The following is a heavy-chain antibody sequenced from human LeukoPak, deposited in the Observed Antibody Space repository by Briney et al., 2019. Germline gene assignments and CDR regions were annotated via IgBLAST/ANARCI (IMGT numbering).Heavy chain of an antibody. CDR1: GGSFSGYY. CDR2: INHSGST. J-gene: IGHJ4*02. CDR3: ARATITMVRGVIKYYFDY. D-gene: IGHD3-10*01. Sequence: SETLSLTXAVYGGSFSGYYWSWIRQPPGKGLEWIGEINHSGSTNYNPSLKSRVTISVDTSKNQFSLKLSSVTAADTAVYYCARATITMVRGVIKYYFDYWGQGTLVTVSS. V-gene: IGHV4-34*01.